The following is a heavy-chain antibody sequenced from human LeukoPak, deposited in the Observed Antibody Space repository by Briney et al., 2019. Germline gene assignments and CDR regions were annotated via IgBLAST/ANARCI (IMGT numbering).Heavy chain of an antibody. D-gene: IGHD6-19*01. V-gene: IGHV3-23*01. CDR3: AKAQASSGSYYFDY. CDR2: ISGSGGST. J-gene: IGHJ4*02. CDR1: GLTFSSYA. Sequence: GGSLRLSCAASGLTFSSYAMSWVRQAPGKGLEWVSAISGSGGSTYYADSVKGRFTISRDNSKNTLYLQMNSLRAEDTAVYYCAKAQASSGSYYFDYWGQGTLVTVSS.